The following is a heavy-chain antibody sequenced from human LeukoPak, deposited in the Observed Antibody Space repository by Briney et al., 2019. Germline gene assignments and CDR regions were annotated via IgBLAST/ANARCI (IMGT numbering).Heavy chain of an antibody. CDR1: GGSISSYF. Sequence: SETLSLTCTLYGGSISSYFWSWLRQPAGKGLELIGRIYTSGSTTYNPSLKGRVTMSVDTSKDQFSLKLSSVTAADTAIYYCARATHTIRADYKPFDFWGQGTLVTVSS. CDR2: IYTSGST. J-gene: IGHJ4*02. D-gene: IGHD4-11*01. V-gene: IGHV4-4*07. CDR3: ARATHTIRADYKPFDF.